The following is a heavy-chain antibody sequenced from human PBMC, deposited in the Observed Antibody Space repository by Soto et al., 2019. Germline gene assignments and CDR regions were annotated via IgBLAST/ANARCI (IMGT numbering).Heavy chain of an antibody. Sequence: QLQLQESGPGLVKPSETLSLTCTVSGGSISSSSFHWGWIRQPPGKGLEWIGSIYYSGSTYYGPSLKSRVTISGDTSKNQFSLKLSSVTAEDTAVYYCARRERAAGTDWWFDPWGQGTLVTVSS. V-gene: IGHV4-39*01. CDR2: IYYSGST. CDR3: ARRERAAGTDWWFDP. CDR1: GGSISSSSFH. J-gene: IGHJ5*02. D-gene: IGHD6-13*01.